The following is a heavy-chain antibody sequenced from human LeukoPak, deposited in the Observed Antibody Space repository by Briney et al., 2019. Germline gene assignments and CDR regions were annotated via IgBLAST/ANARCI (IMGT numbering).Heavy chain of an antibody. Sequence: PSETLSLTCAVYGGSFSGYYWSWIRQPPGKGLEWIGEIYHSGSTNYNPSLKSRVTISVDKSKNQFSLKLSSVTAADTAVYYCARVGYSSSWGRFDYWGQGTLVTVSS. D-gene: IGHD6-13*01. CDR2: IYHSGST. J-gene: IGHJ4*02. V-gene: IGHV4-34*01. CDR3: ARVGYSSSWGRFDY. CDR1: GGSFSGYY.